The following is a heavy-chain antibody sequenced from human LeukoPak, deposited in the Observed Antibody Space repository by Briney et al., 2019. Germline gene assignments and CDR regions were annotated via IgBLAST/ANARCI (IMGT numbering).Heavy chain of an antibody. J-gene: IGHJ4*02. V-gene: IGHV3-48*02. Sequence: GGSLRLSCAASGFTFSDYSMNWVRQAPGKGLEWVSYISSSSSTIYYADSVKGRFTISRDNAKNSLYLQMNSLRDEDTAVYYCARDSAPYVWGSHRYFDYWGQGTLVTVSS. D-gene: IGHD3-16*02. CDR2: ISSSSSTI. CDR3: ARDSAPYVWGSHRYFDY. CDR1: GFTFSDYS.